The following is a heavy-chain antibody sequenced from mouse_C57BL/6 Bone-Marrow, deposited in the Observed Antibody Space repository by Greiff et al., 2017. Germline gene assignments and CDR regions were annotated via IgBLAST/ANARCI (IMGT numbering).Heavy chain of an antibody. CDR3: AREPYFDY. CDR2: IDPSDSYT. CDR1: GYTFTSYW. J-gene: IGHJ2*01. Sequence: VQLQQPGAELVMPGASVKLSCKASGYTFTSYWMHWVKQRPGQGLEWIGEIDPSDSYTNYNQKFKGKSTLTVDKSSSTAYMQLGSLTSEDSAVYYCAREPYFDYWGQGTTLTVSS. V-gene: IGHV1-69*01.